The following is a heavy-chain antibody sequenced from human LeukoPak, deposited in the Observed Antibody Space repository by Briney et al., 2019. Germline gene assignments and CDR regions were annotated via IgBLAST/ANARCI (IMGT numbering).Heavy chain of an antibody. J-gene: IGHJ4*02. CDR2: IIPIFGTA. Sequence: GASVKVSCKASGGTFSNYANSWVRQAPGQGLEWMGGIIPIFGTANYAQKFRGRVTITADKSTRTAYMELSSRRSEDTAVYYCARAYYGSGNFDYWGQGTLVTVSS. V-gene: IGHV1-69*06. CDR3: ARAYYGSGNFDY. D-gene: IGHD3-10*01. CDR1: GGTFSNYA.